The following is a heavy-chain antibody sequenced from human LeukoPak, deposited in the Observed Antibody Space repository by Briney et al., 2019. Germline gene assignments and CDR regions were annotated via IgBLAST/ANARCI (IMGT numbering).Heavy chain of an antibody. CDR2: ISYDGSYK. CDR3: AKVGDYGDYPLDY. J-gene: IGHJ4*02. CDR1: GFTFSSYG. V-gene: IGHV3-30*18. D-gene: IGHD4-17*01. Sequence: GGSRRLSCAASGFTFSSYGMHWVRQAPGKGLEWVAVISYDGSYKYYADSVKGRFTISRDNSKNTLYLQMNSLRAEDTAVYYCAKVGDYGDYPLDYWGQGTLVTVSS.